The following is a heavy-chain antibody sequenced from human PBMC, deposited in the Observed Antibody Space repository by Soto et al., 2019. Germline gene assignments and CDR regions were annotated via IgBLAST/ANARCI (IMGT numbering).Heavy chain of an antibody. Sequence: SGPTLVNSTETLTLTCNVSGFSLTTLRMGVSWIRQPPGKALEWLAHIFSDAERSYSRSLQGRLTVSKVGNGSQVVLTMTNMDPVDTGTYFCVRMTSHTYSIYYPIDVWGQGTTDIV. J-gene: IGHJ6*01. CDR2: IFSDAER. D-gene: IGHD3-10*01. V-gene: IGHV2-26*01. CDR1: GFSLTTLRMG. CDR3: VRMTSHTYSIYYPIDV.